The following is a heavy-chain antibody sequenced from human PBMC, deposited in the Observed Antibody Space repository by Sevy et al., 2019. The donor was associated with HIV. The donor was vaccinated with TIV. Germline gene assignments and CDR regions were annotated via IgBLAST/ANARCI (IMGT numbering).Heavy chain of an antibody. J-gene: IGHJ6*02. V-gene: IGHV3-48*01. D-gene: IGHD2-2*01. Sequence: GGSLRLSCAASGFTFSSYSMNWVRQAPGKGLEWVSYISSSSSTIYYADSGKGRLTISRDNAKNSLYLQMTSLRAEDTAVYYGAAEYCSSTSSYAGYYYGMDVWGQGTTVTVSS. CDR2: ISSSSSTI. CDR1: GFTFSSYS. CDR3: AAEYCSSTSSYAGYYYGMDV.